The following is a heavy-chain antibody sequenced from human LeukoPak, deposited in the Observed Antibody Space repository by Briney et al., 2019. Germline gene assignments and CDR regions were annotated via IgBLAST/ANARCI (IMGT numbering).Heavy chain of an antibody. CDR3: ARRHNWNDKGYYYGMDV. Sequence: ASVKVSCKASGGTFSSYAISWVRQAPGQGLEWMGWISAYNGNTNYAQKLQGRVTMTTDTSTSTAYMELRSLRSDDTAVYYCARRHNWNDKGYYYGMDVWGQGTTVTVSS. V-gene: IGHV1-18*01. CDR2: ISAYNGNT. CDR1: GGTFSSYA. D-gene: IGHD1-1*01. J-gene: IGHJ6*02.